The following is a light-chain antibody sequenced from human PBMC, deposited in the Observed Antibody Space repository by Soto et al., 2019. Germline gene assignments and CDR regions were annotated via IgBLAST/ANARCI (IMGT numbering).Light chain of an antibody. CDR3: QQFDGSLWT. CDR2: DAS. CDR1: QSVTSTH. J-gene: IGKJ1*01. Sequence: EIVLTQSPGTLSLSPGERATLPFGSSQSVTSTHLAWYQQKPGQAPRLLIYDASTRATGIPDRFSGSGSGTDFTLTISRLEPEDFAVYCCQQFDGSLWTFGPGTKVDI. V-gene: IGKV3-20*01.